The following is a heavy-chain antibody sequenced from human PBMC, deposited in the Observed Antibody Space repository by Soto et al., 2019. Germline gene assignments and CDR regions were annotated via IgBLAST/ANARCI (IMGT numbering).Heavy chain of an antibody. CDR1: GFSFRIFA. CDR3: TKDAYTKYYYYGMDV. J-gene: IGHJ6*02. V-gene: IGHV3-23*01. Sequence: EVHLSQSGGGLAQPGGSLRLSCAASGFSFRIFAMNWVRQAPGKGLEGIEHISDSGGSTLYSDSVKGRFIISRDNSDDTLYLEMNSLRVEDTAIYYCTKDAYTKYYYYGMDVWGQGTTVTVSS. D-gene: IGHD4-4*01. CDR2: ISDSGGST.